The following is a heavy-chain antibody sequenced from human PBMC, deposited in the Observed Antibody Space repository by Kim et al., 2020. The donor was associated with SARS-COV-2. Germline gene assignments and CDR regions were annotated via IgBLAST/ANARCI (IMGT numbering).Heavy chain of an antibody. CDR1: GGTFSSYA. CDR2: IIPIFGTA. CDR3: ARSPSAKRGRGYSGYDWGY. V-gene: IGHV1-69*13. J-gene: IGHJ4*02. D-gene: IGHD5-12*01. Sequence: SVKVSCKASGGTFSSYAISWVRQAPGQGLEWMGGIIPIFGTANYAQKFQGRVTITADESTSTAYMELSSLRSEDTAVYYCARSPSAKRGRGYSGYDWGYWGQGTLVTVSS.